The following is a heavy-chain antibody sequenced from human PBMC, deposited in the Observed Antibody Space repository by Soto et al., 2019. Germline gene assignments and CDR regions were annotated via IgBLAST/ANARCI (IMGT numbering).Heavy chain of an antibody. V-gene: IGHV4-39*01. D-gene: IGHD2-2*01. CDR3: AGGPHCSSASCLPGYSDF. J-gene: IGHJ4*02. Sequence: SETLSLTCTVSGGSISSSSYYWGWIRQPPGKGLEWIGTIYYSGNTYYNPTLTSRITMSVDTSKNQFSLSLRSVTATDTAIYYCAGGPHCSSASCLPGYSDFWGQGTLVTVSS. CDR2: IYYSGNT. CDR1: GGSISSSSYY.